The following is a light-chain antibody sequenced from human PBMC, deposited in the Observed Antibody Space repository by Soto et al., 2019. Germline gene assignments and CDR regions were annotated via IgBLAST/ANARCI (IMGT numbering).Light chain of an antibody. CDR3: SSFTSTSTRL. CDR1: SSDIGSYDY. CDR2: EVT. Sequence: QSVLTQPASVSGSPGQSITISCTGTSSDIGSYDYVSWYQQHPGKAPNLIIYEVTDQPSGVSNRFSGSKSGNTASLTISGLQAEDEADYYCSSFTSTSTRLFGSGTKVTVL. J-gene: IGLJ1*01. V-gene: IGLV2-14*01.